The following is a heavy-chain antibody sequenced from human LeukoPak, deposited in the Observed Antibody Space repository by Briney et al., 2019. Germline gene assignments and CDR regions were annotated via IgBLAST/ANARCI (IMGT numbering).Heavy chain of an antibody. CDR2: ISWNSGSI. CDR3: AKDIYYDPSNWFDP. CDR1: GFTFDDYA. V-gene: IGHV3-9*01. Sequence: GGSLRLSCAASGFTFDDYAMHWVRQAPGKGLEWVSGISWNSGSIGYADSVKGRFTISRDNAKNSLYLQMNSLRAEDTALYYCAKDIYYDPSNWFDPWGQGTLVTVSS. D-gene: IGHD3-22*01. J-gene: IGHJ5*02.